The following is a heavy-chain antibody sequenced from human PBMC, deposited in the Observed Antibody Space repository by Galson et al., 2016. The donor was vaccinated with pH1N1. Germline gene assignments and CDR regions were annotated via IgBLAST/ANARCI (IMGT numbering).Heavy chain of an antibody. Sequence: SLRLSCAASGFAFSSYSMNWVRQVPGKGLEWVSYISGGSSSIFYADSVKGRFTVSRDNAKNSLYLQMNSLRAEDTAVYYCARDSEYYRWCYFDPWGQGTLVTVSS. J-gene: IGHJ5*02. V-gene: IGHV3-48*01. CDR1: GFAFSSYS. CDR3: ARDSEYYRWCYFDP. CDR2: ISGGSSSI. D-gene: IGHD2/OR15-2a*01.